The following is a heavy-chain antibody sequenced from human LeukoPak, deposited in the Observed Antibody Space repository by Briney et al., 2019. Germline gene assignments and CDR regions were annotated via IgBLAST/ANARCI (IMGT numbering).Heavy chain of an antibody. CDR1: GFTFSSYA. D-gene: IGHD4-17*01. CDR3: AKDLEMTTVTTPYY. Sequence: GGSLRLSCAASGFTFSSYAMSWVRQAPGKGLEWVSAISGSGGSTYYADSVKGRFTISRDNSKNTLYLQMNSLRAEDTAVYCCAKDLEMTTVTTPYYWGQGTLVTVSS. J-gene: IGHJ4*02. CDR2: ISGSGGST. V-gene: IGHV3-23*01.